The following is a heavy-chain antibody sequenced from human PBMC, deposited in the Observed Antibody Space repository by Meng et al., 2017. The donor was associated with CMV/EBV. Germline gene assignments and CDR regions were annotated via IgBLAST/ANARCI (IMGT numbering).Heavy chain of an antibody. J-gene: IGHJ5*02. CDR1: GGPISSSSYY. V-gene: IGHV4-39*07. CDR3: ASRITIFGVVTAFDP. Sequence: QLQLQESGPGLVKPSETLPLTCTVSGGPISSSSYYWGWIRQPPGKGLEWIGSIYYSGSTYYNPSLKSRVTISVDTSKNQFSLKLSSVTAADTAVYYCASRITIFGVVTAFDPWGQGTLVTVSS. CDR2: IYYSGST. D-gene: IGHD3-3*01.